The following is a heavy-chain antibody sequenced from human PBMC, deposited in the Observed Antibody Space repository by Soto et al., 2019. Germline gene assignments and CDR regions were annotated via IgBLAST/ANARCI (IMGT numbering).Heavy chain of an antibody. CDR2: IYYSGST. V-gene: IGHV4-30-4*01. Sequence: SETLSLTCTVSGGSISSGDYYWSWIRQPPGKGLEWIGYIYYSGSTYYNPSLKSRVTISVDTSKNQFSLKLSSVTAADTAVYYCARKGAYYDPGLDYWGQGTLVTVSS. J-gene: IGHJ4*02. D-gene: IGHD3-3*01. CDR1: GGSISSGDYY. CDR3: ARKGAYYDPGLDY.